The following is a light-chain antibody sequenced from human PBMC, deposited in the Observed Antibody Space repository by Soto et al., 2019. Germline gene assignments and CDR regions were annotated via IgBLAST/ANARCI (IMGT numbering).Light chain of an antibody. CDR3: QQYHGYSLT. Sequence: DIQMTQSPSTLSASVGDRVTITCRASQTISFSLAWYQQKPGKAPKLLIYDASTLQSGVPSRFSGSESGTEFILNISGLQPDDFETYYCQQYHGYSLTFGQGTKVDIK. J-gene: IGKJ1*01. CDR1: QTISFS. V-gene: IGKV1-5*01. CDR2: DAS.